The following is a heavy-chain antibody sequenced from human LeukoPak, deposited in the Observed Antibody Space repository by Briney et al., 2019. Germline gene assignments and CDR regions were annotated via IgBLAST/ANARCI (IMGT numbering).Heavy chain of an antibody. J-gene: IGHJ4*02. CDR2: IYYSGST. Sequence: SETLSHTCTVSGGSISSYYWSWIRQPPGKGLECIGYIYYSGSTNYNPSLKSRVTISVDTSKNQFSLKLSSVTAADTAVYYCARHLNYDFWSGSGFDYWGQGTLVTVSS. CDR3: ARHLNYDFWSGSGFDY. D-gene: IGHD3-3*01. V-gene: IGHV4-59*08. CDR1: GGSISSYY.